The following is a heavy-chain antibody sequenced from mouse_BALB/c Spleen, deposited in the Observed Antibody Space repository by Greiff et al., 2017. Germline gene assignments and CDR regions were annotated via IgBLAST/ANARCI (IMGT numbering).Heavy chain of an antibody. J-gene: IGHJ4*01. CDR3: TRGDRYDGDYYAMDY. CDR2: INPSNGGT. Sequence: QVQLKQPGAELVKPGASVKLSCKASGYTFTSYYMYWVKQRPGQGLEWIGGINPSNGGTNFNEKFKSKATLTVDKSSSTAYMQLSSLTSEDSAVYYCTRGDRYDGDYYAMDYWGQGTSVTVSS. V-gene: IGHV1S81*02. D-gene: IGHD2-14*01. CDR1: GYTFTSYY.